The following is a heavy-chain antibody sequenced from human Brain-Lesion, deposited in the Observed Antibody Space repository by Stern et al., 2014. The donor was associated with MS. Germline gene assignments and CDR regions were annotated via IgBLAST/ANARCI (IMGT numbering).Heavy chain of an antibody. CDR1: GYRFTSNW. J-gene: IGHJ4*02. V-gene: IGHV5-51*01. Sequence: VQLVQSGAEVKKPGESLKISCKGSGYRFTSNWIGWVRQMPGKGLEWMGIIWPGGSDTRYSTSFQCQVTISADKSISTAYLQWSGLQASDTAMYYCARRGDSSSSGFDYWGQGTLVIVSS. D-gene: IGHD6-6*01. CDR3: ARRGDSSSSGFDY. CDR2: IWPGGSDT.